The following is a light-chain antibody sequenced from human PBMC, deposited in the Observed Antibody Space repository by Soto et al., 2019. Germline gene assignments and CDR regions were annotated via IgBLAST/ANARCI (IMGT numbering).Light chain of an antibody. J-gene: IGKJ3*01. CDR3: QQDENPRPFT. CDR1: QDISNY. V-gene: IGKV1-33*01. CDR2: DAS. Sequence: DIQMTQSPSSLSASVGDRVTITCQASQDISNYLNWDQQKPGKAPKLLIYDASNLETGVPSRFSGRGSGTECTFTSSSLQPEDSATYYCQQDENPRPFTFGPGTKVDIK.